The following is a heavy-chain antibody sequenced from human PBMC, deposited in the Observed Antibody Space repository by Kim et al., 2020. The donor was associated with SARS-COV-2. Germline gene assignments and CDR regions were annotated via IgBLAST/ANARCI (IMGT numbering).Heavy chain of an antibody. CDR1: GFTFSSYS. Sequence: VGSLRLSCAASGFTFSSYSMNWVRQAPGKGLEWVASISSSSSYIYDADSVKGRFTIARDNAKNSLYLQMNSLRAEDTAVYYCARDRGYSRGWANWFDPWGQGTLVTVSS. D-gene: IGHD6-19*01. J-gene: IGHJ5*02. CDR3: ARDRGYSRGWANWFDP. CDR2: ISSSSSYI. V-gene: IGHV3-21*01.